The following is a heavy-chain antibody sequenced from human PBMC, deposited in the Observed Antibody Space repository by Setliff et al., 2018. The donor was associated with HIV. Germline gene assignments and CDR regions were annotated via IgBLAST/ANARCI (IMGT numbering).Heavy chain of an antibody. D-gene: IGHD3-16*01. CDR3: AKAWGSGYPSFESALMFDV. J-gene: IGHJ4*02. CDR2: TTSNGRTT. CDR1: GFTFSAYA. Sequence: GGSLRLSCAASGFTFSAYAMTWVRQAPGKGLEWVSATTSNGRTTDYAESVRGRFILSRDNSGNTLYLQMTSLRAEDTVTYYCAKAWGSGYPSFESALMFDVWGQGTLVTVSS. V-gene: IGHV3-23*01.